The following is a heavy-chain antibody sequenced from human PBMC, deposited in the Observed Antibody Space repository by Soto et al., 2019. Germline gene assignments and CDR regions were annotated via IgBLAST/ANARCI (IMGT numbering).Heavy chain of an antibody. V-gene: IGHV1-18*01. CDR1: GYTFISYG. CDR2: IRGYNGNT. CDR3: ARLAFISGSTLGWFDP. J-gene: IGHJ5*02. D-gene: IGHD1-7*01. Sequence: ASVKVSCKASGYTFISYGISWVRQAPGQGLECMGWIRGYNGNTNYXXNLQGGVXXTADTATGTAXMERRXVTCDDTGVYYCARLAFISGSTLGWFDPXX.